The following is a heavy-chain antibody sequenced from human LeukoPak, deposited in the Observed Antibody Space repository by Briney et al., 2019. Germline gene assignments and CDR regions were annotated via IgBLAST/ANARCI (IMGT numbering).Heavy chain of an antibody. J-gene: IGHJ4*02. Sequence: EGPLRLSCAASGFTFSSYAMNWVRQAPGKGLEWVSAISGSGGSTFYADSVKGRFTISRDNSKNTLYLQMNSLRAEDTAVYYCAKDRSALIVVAGTTDYWGQGTLVTVSS. V-gene: IGHV3-23*01. CDR2: ISGSGGST. D-gene: IGHD6-19*01. CDR3: AKDRSALIVVAGTTDY. CDR1: GFTFSSYA.